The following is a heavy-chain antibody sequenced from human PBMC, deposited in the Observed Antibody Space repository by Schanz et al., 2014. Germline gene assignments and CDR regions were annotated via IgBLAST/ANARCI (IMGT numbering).Heavy chain of an antibody. CDR3: ARKVVATIGGYYDN. D-gene: IGHD5-12*01. CDR2: ISGSGGST. J-gene: IGHJ4*02. Sequence: DVQLLESGGGLVQPGGSLRLSCAASGFTFSSYAMSWVRQAPGKGLEWVSAISGSGGSTYYADSVKGRFTISRDNSKNTLYLQMNSLRAEDTAVYYCARKVVATIGGYYDNWGQGTLVIVSS. CDR1: GFTFSSYA. V-gene: IGHV3-23*01.